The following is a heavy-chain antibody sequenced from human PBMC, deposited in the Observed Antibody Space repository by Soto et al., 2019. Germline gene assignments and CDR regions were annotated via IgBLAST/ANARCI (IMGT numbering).Heavy chain of an antibody. CDR1: GFTFSSYA. D-gene: IGHD6-6*01. CDR3: AKIGSSSSVSLPLVLLDY. Sequence: VPLLESGGGLVQPGGSLRLSCAASGFTFSSYAMSWVRQSPGKGLEWVSAIPGSGTSTYYAGSVKGRFTISRDNSKNTLYLQMNSLRVEDTAVYYCAKIGSSSSVSLPLVLLDYWGQGALVTVSS. CDR2: IPGSGTST. J-gene: IGHJ4*02. V-gene: IGHV3-23*01.